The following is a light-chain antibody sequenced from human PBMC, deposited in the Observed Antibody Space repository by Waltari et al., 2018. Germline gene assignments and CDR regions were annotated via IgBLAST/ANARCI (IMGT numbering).Light chain of an antibody. Sequence: VLTQSPGTLSLSPGERATLSCRASQSLTKRYLAWYQQKPGQAPRLLMYGASSRAAGIPDRFSGSGSGTDCTRTISRLEPEDFAVYYCQQYGSSVLYTFGQGTKLEIK. CDR1: QSLTKRY. V-gene: IGKV3-20*01. CDR2: GAS. CDR3: QQYGSSVLYT. J-gene: IGKJ2*01.